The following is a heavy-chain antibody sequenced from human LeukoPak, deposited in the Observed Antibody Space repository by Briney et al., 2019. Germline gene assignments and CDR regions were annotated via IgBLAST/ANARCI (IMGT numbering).Heavy chain of an antibody. Sequence: PGGSLRLSCAASGFTFSSYAMHWVRQAPGKGLEWVAVISYDGSNKYYADSVKGRFTISRDNSKNTLYLQMNSLRAEDTAVYYCARDLIAAAGFGAFDIWGQGTMVTVSS. CDR3: ARDLIAAAGFGAFDI. CDR1: GFTFSSYA. D-gene: IGHD6-13*01. V-gene: IGHV3-30-3*01. J-gene: IGHJ3*02. CDR2: ISYDGSNK.